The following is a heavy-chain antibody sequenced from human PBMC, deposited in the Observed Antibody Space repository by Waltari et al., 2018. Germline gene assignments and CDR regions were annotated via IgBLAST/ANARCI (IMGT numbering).Heavy chain of an antibody. CDR2: IYYSGST. D-gene: IGHD2-2*01. CDR3: ARAWYCSSTSCYGSYFDY. Sequence: QVQLQESGPGLVKPSETLSLTCTVSGDSISSYYWSWIRQPPGKGLEWIGYIYYSGSTNYNPSLKSRVTISVDTSKNQFSLKLSSVTAADTAVYYCARAWYCSSTSCYGSYFDYWGQGTLVTVSS. V-gene: IGHV4-59*01. J-gene: IGHJ4*02. CDR1: GDSISSYY.